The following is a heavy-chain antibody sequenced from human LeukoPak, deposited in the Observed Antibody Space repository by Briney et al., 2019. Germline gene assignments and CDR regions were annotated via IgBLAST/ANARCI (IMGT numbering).Heavy chain of an antibody. V-gene: IGHV1-46*01. CDR1: GYTFTSYY. CDR3: ARVDGDYSNGFYYYMDV. D-gene: IGHD4-17*01. J-gene: IGHJ6*03. Sequence: GASVKVSCKASGYTFTSYYMHWVRQAPGQGLEWMGIINPSGGSTSYAQKFQGRVTMTRDMSTSTVYMELSSLRSEDTAVYYCARVDGDYSNGFYYYMDVWGKGTTVTVSS. CDR2: INPSGGST.